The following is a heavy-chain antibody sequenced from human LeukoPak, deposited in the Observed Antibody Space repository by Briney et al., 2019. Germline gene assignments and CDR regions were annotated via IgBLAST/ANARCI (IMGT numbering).Heavy chain of an antibody. D-gene: IGHD6-13*01. CDR1: GFTFSTYW. V-gene: IGHV3-74*01. Sequence: QPGGSLRLSCAASGFTFSTYWMHWVRQAPGKGLVWVSQINTDGNSTTYADSVKGRFTVSRDNAKNTLYLQMNSLRAEDTAVYCCARELASGDWGQGTLVTVSS. CDR2: INTDGNST. CDR3: ARELASGD. J-gene: IGHJ4*02.